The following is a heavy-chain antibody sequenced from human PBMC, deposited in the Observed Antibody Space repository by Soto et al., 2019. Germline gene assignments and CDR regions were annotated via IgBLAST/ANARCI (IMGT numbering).Heavy chain of an antibody. Sequence: QVQLAQSGAEERKPGASVKVSCEATGYTFTAYAMHWVRQAPGQRLEWMGWIKPANGNTKYSQKFQGSLTIPSDTSANTMYMELSSLTSEDTAMYYCTRSAISPYGGLIGPFDYWGQGNLVIVSS. CDR2: IKPANGNT. D-gene: IGHD3-16*02. V-gene: IGHV1-3*05. CDR3: TRSAISPYGGLIGPFDY. J-gene: IGHJ4*02. CDR1: GYTFTAYA.